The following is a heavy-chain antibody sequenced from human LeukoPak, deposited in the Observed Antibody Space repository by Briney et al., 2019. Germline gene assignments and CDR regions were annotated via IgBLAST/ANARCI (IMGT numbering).Heavy chain of an antibody. Sequence: GGSLRLSCAASGFTFSSIAMTWVRQAPGKGLEWVSTTRSNGETTYNADSVKGRFTISRDNSKKTLYLQLNSLRVEDTAIYYCAKGQELDDGVFDSWGQGTLVTVSS. V-gene: IGHV3-23*01. CDR1: GFTFSSIA. J-gene: IGHJ4*02. CDR3: AKGQELDDGVFDS. D-gene: IGHD1-1*01. CDR2: TRSNGETT.